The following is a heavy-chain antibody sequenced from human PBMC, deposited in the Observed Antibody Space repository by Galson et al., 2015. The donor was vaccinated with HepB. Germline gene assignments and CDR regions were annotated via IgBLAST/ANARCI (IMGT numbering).Heavy chain of an antibody. J-gene: IGHJ4*02. CDR1: GFTVSSNY. V-gene: IGHV3-53*01. CDR3: ATRYCSGGSCYDIDGY. Sequence: SLRLSCAASGFTVSSNYMSWVRQAPGKGLEWVSVIYSGGSTYYADSVKGRFTISRDNSKNTLYLQMNSPRAEDTAVYYCATRYCSGGSCYDIDGYWGQGTLVTVSS. CDR2: IYSGGST. D-gene: IGHD2-15*01.